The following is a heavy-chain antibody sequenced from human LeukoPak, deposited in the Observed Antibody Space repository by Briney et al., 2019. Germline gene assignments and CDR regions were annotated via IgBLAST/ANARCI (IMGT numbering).Heavy chain of an antibody. D-gene: IGHD1-1*01. CDR3: ASLGQATGTTP. V-gene: IGHV4-39*07. Sequence: PETLSLTCTVSGGSISSSSYYWGWIRQPPGKGLEWIGSIYYSGSTYYNPSLKSRVTISVDTSKNQFSLKLSSVTAADTAVYYCASLGQATGTTPWGQGTLVTVSS. J-gene: IGHJ5*02. CDR1: GGSISSSSYY. CDR2: IYYSGST.